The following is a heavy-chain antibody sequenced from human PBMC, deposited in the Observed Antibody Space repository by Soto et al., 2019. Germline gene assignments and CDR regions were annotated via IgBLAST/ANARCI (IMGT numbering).Heavy chain of an antibody. CDR2: ISGSGGST. J-gene: IGHJ3*02. V-gene: IGHV3-23*01. D-gene: IGHD6-19*01. CDR1: GFTFSSYA. CDR3: AKDLRGSSGWIIFAFDI. Sequence: GGSLRLSCAASGFTFSSYAMSWVRQAPGKGLEWVSAISGSGGSTYYADSVKGWFTISRDNSKNTLYLQMNSLRAEDTAVYYCAKDLRGSSGWIIFAFDIWGQGTMVTVSS.